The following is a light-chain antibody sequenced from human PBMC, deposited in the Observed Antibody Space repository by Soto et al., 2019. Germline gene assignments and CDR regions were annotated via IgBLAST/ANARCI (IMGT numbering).Light chain of an antibody. J-gene: IGLJ1*01. CDR3: SSYAGSSNV. CDR2: EVN. CDR1: SSDVGGYNY. Sequence: QSAPTQPRSVSGSPGQSVAISCTGTSSDVGGYNYVSWYQQHPGKAPKLMIYEVNKRPSGVPDRFSGSKSGNTASLTVSGLQAEDEADYYCSSYAGSSNVFGTGTKVTVL. V-gene: IGLV2-8*01.